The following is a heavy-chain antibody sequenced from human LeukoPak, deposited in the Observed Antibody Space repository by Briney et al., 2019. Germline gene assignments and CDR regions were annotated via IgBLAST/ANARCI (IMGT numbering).Heavy chain of an antibody. V-gene: IGHV1-69*04. Sequence: GSSVKVSCKASGGTFSSYAISWMRQAPGQGLEWMGRIIPIFGIANYAQKFQGRVTITADKSTSTAYMELSSLRSEDTAVYYCARARVVLHYYYYGMDVWGQGTTVTVSS. CDR1: GGTFSSYA. CDR3: ARARVVLHYYYYGMDV. D-gene: IGHD3-3*01. CDR2: IIPIFGIA. J-gene: IGHJ6*02.